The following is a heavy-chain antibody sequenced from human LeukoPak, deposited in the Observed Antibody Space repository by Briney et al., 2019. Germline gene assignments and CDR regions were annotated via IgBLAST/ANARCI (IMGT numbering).Heavy chain of an antibody. J-gene: IGHJ3*02. Sequence: ASVKVSCKASGYTFTTYGISWVRQAPGQGLEWMGLVSAYNGNTNYAQKLQGRVTMTTDTSANTAYMELGSLRSDDTAVYYCARGLLTARVRDAFDIWGQGTMVTVSS. CDR2: VSAYNGNT. CDR1: GYTFTTYG. D-gene: IGHD7-27*01. CDR3: ARGLLTARVRDAFDI. V-gene: IGHV1-18*01.